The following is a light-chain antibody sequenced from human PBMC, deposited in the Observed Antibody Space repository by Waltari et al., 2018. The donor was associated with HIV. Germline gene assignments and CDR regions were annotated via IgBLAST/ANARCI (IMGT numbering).Light chain of an antibody. CDR3: TSYITSATPV. CDR2: EVS. CDR1: DLNDYAY. Sequence: QSALTQPASVSGSPGQSITISCDLNDYAYVSWYQLHPGKAPKVIIYEVSNRPSGLSNRFSGSKSGNTATLTISGLQPEDEADYFCTSYITSATPVFGRGTKVTVL. V-gene: IGLV2-14*01. J-gene: IGLJ2*01.